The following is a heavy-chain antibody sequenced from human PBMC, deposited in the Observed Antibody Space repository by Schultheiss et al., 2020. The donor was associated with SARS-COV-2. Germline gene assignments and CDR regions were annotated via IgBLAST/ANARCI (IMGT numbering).Heavy chain of an antibody. CDR1: GYTFTNYY. J-gene: IGHJ4*02. CDR2: INPTSGTT. Sequence: GESLKISCKASGYTFTNYYIHWVRQAPGQGLEWMGIINPTSGTTNYAQKFQGRVTMTRDTSTSTVYMELSSLRSEDTAVYYCARDSGSYPPYYFDYWGQGTLVTVSS. D-gene: IGHD1-26*01. V-gene: IGHV1-46*01. CDR3: ARDSGSYPPYYFDY.